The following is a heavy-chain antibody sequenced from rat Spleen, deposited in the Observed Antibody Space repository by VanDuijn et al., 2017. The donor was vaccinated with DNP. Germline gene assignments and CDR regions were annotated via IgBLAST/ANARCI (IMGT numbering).Heavy chain of an antibody. Sequence: EVRLVESGGDLVQPGRSLKLSCAASGFTFSDSYMAWVRQAPTKGLEWVASISYDGRSTYYGDSVKGRFTISRDNAKPSLYLQMDSLRSEDTATYYCTKTGGNWVAHWGQGTLVTVSS. CDR2: ISYDGRST. CDR3: TKTGGNWVAH. CDR1: GFTFSDSY. D-gene: IGHD1-11*01. V-gene: IGHV5-20*01. J-gene: IGHJ3*01.